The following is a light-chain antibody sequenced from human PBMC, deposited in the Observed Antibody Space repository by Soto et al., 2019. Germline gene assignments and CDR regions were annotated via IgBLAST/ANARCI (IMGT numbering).Light chain of an antibody. Sequence: ELLLPQSPGTLSLSPGERATLSCRASQTISSSYLAWYQQKPGQAPRLLISGASRRATGVPDRFSGSGSGTDFTLTISRLEPEDFAVYYCQQYGSSPVTFGQGTKVDIK. CDR1: QTISSSY. V-gene: IGKV3-20*01. CDR3: QQYGSSPVT. CDR2: GAS. J-gene: IGKJ1*01.